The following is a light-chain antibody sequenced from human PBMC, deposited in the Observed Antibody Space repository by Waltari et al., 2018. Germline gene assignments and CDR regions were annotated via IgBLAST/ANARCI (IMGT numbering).Light chain of an antibody. Sequence: ETVMTQSPTTLSLSPGERATLSCRASQSVSTNLAWYQQRPGQAPRLLVYGASIRATGVPARFSGRGAGTEFTLTISSLQSEDFAVYYCQQYNNWPPYIFGQGSQLEI. CDR2: GAS. J-gene: IGKJ2*01. CDR1: QSVSTN. V-gene: IGKV3-15*01. CDR3: QQYNNWPPYI.